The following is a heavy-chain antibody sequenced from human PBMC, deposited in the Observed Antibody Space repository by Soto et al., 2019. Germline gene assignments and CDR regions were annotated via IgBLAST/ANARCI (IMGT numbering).Heavy chain of an antibody. D-gene: IGHD3-22*01. Sequence: GESLKLSCKGSGYSFAGYWITWVRQKPGKGLEWMGRIDPSDSQTYYSPSFRGHVTISVTKSITTVFLQWSSLRASDTAMYYCARQIYDSDTGPNFQYYFDSWGQGTPVTVSS. J-gene: IGHJ4*02. CDR1: GYSFAGYW. V-gene: IGHV5-10-1*01. CDR3: ARQIYDSDTGPNFQYYFDS. CDR2: IDPSDSQT.